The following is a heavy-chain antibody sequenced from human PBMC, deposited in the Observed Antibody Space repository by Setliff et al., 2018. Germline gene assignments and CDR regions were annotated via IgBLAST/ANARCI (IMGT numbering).Heavy chain of an antibody. CDR3: ARTSTYVLGSGSYWDRWFDP. CDR1: GGSISSGDYY. D-gene: IGHD3-10*01. J-gene: IGHJ5*02. CDR2: IYYSGST. V-gene: IGHV4-31*03. Sequence: SETLSLTCTVSGGSISSGDYYWSWIRQHPGKGLEWIGYIYYSGSTYYNPSLKSRVTISVDTSKNQFSLKLSSVTAADTAVYYCARTSTYVLGSGSYWDRWFDPWSQGTLVTVSS.